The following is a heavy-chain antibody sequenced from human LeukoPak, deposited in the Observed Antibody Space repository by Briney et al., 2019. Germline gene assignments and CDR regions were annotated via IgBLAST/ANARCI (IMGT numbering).Heavy chain of an antibody. Sequence: SETLSLTCTVSGGSISSSNYYWGWVRQPPGKGLEWIGYIYYSGSTYYNPSLKSRVTISVDTSKNQFSLKLSSVTAADTAVYYCARGADYGGNSPYFQHWGQGTLVTVSS. CDR3: ARGADYGGNSPYFQH. V-gene: IGHV4-31*03. CDR1: GGSISSSNYY. J-gene: IGHJ1*01. CDR2: IYYSGST. D-gene: IGHD4-23*01.